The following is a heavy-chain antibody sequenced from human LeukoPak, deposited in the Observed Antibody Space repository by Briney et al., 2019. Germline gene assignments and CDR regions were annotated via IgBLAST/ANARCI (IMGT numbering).Heavy chain of an antibody. CDR2: ISSSSSYI. V-gene: IGHV3-21*01. J-gene: IGHJ4*02. CDR3: ARGTVGDN. Sequence: PGGSLRLSCAASGFTFSSYTMSWVRQAPGKGLEWVSFISSSSSYIYYADSVKGRFTISRDNAKNSLYLQMNSLRDEDTAVYYCARGTVGDNWGQGTLVTVSS. CDR1: GFTFSSYT. D-gene: IGHD1-1*01.